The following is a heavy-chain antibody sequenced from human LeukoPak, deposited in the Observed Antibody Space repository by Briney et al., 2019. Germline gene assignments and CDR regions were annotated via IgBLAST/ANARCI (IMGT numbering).Heavy chain of an antibody. J-gene: IGHJ4*02. Sequence: GGSLRLSCEASGFSFSDYNMNWVRQAPGKGLEWLSYISNTRCSKYYADSVKGRFTISRDNAKNSLFLQMDNLRAEDTAVYYCARDAWNRRFDYWGQGTLVTVSS. CDR2: ISNTRCSK. CDR3: ARDAWNRRFDY. V-gene: IGHV3-48*04. CDR1: GFSFSDYN. D-gene: IGHD1/OR15-1a*01.